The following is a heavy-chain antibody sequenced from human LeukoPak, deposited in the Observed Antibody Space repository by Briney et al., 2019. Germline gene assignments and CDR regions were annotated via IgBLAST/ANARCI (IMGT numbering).Heavy chain of an antibody. CDR2: IYWDDDK. CDR3: AHRGRRSSDDWFDP. V-gene: IGHV2-5*02. J-gene: IGHJ5*02. Sequence: SGPTLVKPTQTLTLTCTFSGFSLSTGGVGVGWIRQPPGKALEWLALIYWDDDKRYSPSLKSRLTITKDTSKKQVVLTMTNMDPVDTATYYCAHRGRRSSDDWFDPWGQGTPVTVSS. D-gene: IGHD6-25*01. CDR1: GFSLSTGGVG.